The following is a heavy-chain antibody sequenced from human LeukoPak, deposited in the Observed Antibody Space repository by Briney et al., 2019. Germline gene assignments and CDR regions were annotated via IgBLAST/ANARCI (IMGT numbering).Heavy chain of an antibody. CDR3: ASLVVDTAMVDY. V-gene: IGHV1-69*06. CDR1: GGTFSSYS. D-gene: IGHD5-18*01. J-gene: IGHJ4*02. CDR2: IIPIFGTA. Sequence: ASVKVSCKASGGTFSSYSISWVRQAPGQGLEWMGGIIPIFGTANYAQKFQGRVTITADNSTRTAYMELSSLRSEDTAVYYCASLVVDTAMVDYWGQGTLVTVSS.